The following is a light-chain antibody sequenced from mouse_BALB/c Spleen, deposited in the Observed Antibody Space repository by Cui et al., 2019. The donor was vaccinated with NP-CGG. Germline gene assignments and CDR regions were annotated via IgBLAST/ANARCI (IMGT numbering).Light chain of an antibody. J-gene: IGLJ1*01. V-gene: IGLV1*01. CDR3: ALWYSNHWV. CDR1: TGAVTTRNY. CDR2: GTN. Sequence: QAVVTQESALTTLPGETVTLTCRSSTGAVTTRNYANWVQEKPDHLFTGLIGGTNNRAPGVPARFSGSLIGDKAALTITGAQTEDEAIYFCALWYSNHWVFGGGTKLTVL.